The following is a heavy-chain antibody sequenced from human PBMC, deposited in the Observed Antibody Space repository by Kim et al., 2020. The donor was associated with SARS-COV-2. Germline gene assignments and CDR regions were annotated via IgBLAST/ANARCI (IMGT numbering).Heavy chain of an antibody. V-gene: IGHV4-34*01. CDR3: ARGGGYCSRTSCYIDS. CDR1: GGSFNDYY. Sequence: SETLSLTCAVYGGSFNDYYWTWIRQSPGKGLEWIGEINHSGTTNYNPALKSRVTISVDTSKNQFSLKLSSVTAADTAFYYCARGGGYCSRTSCYIDSWGRGTLVTVSS. D-gene: IGHD2-2*03. CDR2: INHSGTT. J-gene: IGHJ4*02.